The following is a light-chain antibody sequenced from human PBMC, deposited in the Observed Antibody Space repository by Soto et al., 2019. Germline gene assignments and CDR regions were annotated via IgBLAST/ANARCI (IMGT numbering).Light chain of an antibody. CDR2: AAS. CDR3: LQDYNYPLT. Sequence: AIQMTQSPSSLSSSVGDRVTITCRASQSVSHNLGWYQQKPGKAPKRLIYAASSLQSGVPSRFSGSGSGTDFTLTISSLQPEDFATYYCLQDYNYPLTFGGGTKVEIK. J-gene: IGKJ4*01. CDR1: QSVSHN. V-gene: IGKV1-6*01.